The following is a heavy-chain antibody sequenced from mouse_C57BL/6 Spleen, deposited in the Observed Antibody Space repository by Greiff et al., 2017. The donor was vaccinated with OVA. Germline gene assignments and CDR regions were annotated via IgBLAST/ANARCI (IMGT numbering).Heavy chain of an antibody. Sequence: QVQLQQPGAELVMPGASVKLSCKASGYTFTSYWMHWVKQRPGQGLEWIGEIDPSDSYTNYNQKFKGKSTLTVDKSSSTAYMQLSSLTSEDSAVYYCARSDDYDGDFDYWGQGTTLTVSS. CDR1: GYTFTSYW. CDR3: ARSDDYDGDFDY. V-gene: IGHV1-69*01. CDR2: IDPSDSYT. J-gene: IGHJ2*01. D-gene: IGHD2-4*01.